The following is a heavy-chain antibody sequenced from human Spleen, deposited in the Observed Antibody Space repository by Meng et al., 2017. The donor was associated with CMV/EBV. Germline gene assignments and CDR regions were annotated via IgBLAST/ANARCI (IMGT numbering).Heavy chain of an antibody. CDR3: ASRPRRHTVMVTSAADY. D-gene: IGHD5-18*01. V-gene: IGHV5-51*01. J-gene: IGHJ4*02. Sequence: GESLKISCKGSGYSFTSYWIGWVRQMPGKGLEWMGIIYPGDSDTRYSPSFQGQVTIPADKSISTAYLQWSSLKASDTAMYYCASRPRRHTVMVTSAADYWGQGTLVPVSS. CDR1: GYSFTSYW. CDR2: IYPGDSDT.